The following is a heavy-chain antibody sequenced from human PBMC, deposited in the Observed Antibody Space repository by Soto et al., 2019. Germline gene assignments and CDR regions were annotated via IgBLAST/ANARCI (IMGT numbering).Heavy chain of an antibody. CDR3: ARDPAP. J-gene: IGHJ5*02. CDR2: IYNSGTT. Sequence: QVQLQESGPGLVKPSETLSLTCTVSGGSITRGGSYWSWIRQHPGKGLEWIGYIYNSGTTYYTQSIKTRVTISVDTSKNQFSLQLTSVTDADTAVYYCARDPAPWGQGPLVTVSS. CDR1: GGSITRGGSY. V-gene: IGHV4-31*03.